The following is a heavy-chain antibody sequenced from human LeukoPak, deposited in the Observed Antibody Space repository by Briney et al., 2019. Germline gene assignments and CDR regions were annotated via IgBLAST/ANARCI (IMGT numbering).Heavy chain of an antibody. CDR1: GVSISSYY. D-gene: IGHD5-18*01. CDR2: IYDSGTT. Sequence: SETLSLTCTVSGVSISSYYWSWIRQTPGKGLEWMGHIYDSGTTNHNPSLKSRVTISVDTSKNQFSLKLSSVTAADAAVYYCAGRYRSRLDFWGQGTLVTVSS. J-gene: IGHJ4*02. V-gene: IGHV4-59*01. CDR3: AGRYRSRLDF.